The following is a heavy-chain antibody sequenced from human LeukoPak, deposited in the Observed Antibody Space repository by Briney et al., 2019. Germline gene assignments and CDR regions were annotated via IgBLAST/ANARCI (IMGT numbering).Heavy chain of an antibody. CDR3: AKGAVGKTESSGYPPHFDY. Sequence: PGGSLRLSCVVSGFTLPYGMSWVRQAPGKGLEWVSYVSATGYTTSYADSVKGRFTISTDNAKNTVFLQIGNPRADETGVYYCAKGAVGKTESSGYPPHFDYWGQGTLATVSS. CDR1: GFTLPYG. CDR2: VSATGYTT. D-gene: IGHD3-22*01. V-gene: IGHV3-23*01. J-gene: IGHJ4*02.